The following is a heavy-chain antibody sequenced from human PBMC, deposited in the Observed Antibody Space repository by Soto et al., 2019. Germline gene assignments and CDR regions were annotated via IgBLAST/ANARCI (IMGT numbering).Heavy chain of an antibody. D-gene: IGHD5-18*01. V-gene: IGHV1-2*04. CDR1: GYTFTGYY. J-gene: IGHJ6*02. CDR3: ARVRGYSYGRYYYYYGMDV. CDR2: INPNSGGT. Sequence: ASVKVSCKASGYTFTGYYMHWVRQAPGQGLEWMGWINPNSGGTNYAQKFQGWVTMTRDTSISTAYMEPSRLRSDDTAVYYCARVRGYSYGRYYYYYGMDVWGQGTTVTVSS.